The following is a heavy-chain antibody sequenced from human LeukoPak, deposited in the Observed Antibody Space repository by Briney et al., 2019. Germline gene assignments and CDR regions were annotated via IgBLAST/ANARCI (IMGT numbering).Heavy chain of an antibody. V-gene: IGHV3-48*01. CDR2: ISSSSSTI. CDR1: GFTFSSYS. CDR3: ARIAAAGNDY. Sequence: PGGSLRLSCAASGFTFSSYSMNWVRQAPGKGLEWVSYISSSSSTIYYADSVKGRFTISRGNSKNTLYLQMNSLRAEDTAVYYCARIAAAGNDYWGQGTLVTVSS. D-gene: IGHD6-13*01. J-gene: IGHJ4*02.